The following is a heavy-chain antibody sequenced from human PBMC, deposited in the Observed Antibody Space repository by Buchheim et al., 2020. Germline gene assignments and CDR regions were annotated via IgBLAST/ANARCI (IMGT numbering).Heavy chain of an antibody. J-gene: IGHJ4*02. CDR3: ARLFSGYDYPEGLIDY. CDR1: SDSISSYY. D-gene: IGHD5-12*01. CDR2: FSYSGST. Sequence: QVQLQESGPGLVKPSETLSLPCTVSSDSISSYYWSWIRQPPGQGLEWVGYFSYSGSTSYNPSFKSRVTISVETHKDQFSLKLSSVTAADTAVYYCARLFSGYDYPEGLIDYWGQGTL. V-gene: IGHV4-59*08.